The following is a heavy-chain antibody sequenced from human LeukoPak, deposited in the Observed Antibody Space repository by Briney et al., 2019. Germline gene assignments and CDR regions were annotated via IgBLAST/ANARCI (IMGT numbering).Heavy chain of an antibody. CDR2: MNPNSGNT. CDR1: GGTFSSYA. D-gene: IGHD3-9*01. J-gene: IGHJ4*02. CDR3: ARAGYDILTGADY. Sequence: ASVKVSCKASGGTFSSYAINWVRQATGQGLEWMGWMNPNSGNTGYAQKFQGRVTMTRNTSISTAYMELSSLRSEDTAVYYCARAGYDILTGADYWGQGTLVTVSS. V-gene: IGHV1-8*02.